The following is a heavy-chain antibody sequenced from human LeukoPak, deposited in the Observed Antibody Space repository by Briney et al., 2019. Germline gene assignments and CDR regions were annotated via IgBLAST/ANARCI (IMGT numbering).Heavy chain of an antibody. CDR3: ARASPHSSSWPIDY. CDR1: GFTVSSNY. CDR2: IYSGGST. V-gene: IGHV3-53*01. J-gene: IGHJ4*02. Sequence: GGSLRLSCAASGFTVSSNYMSWGRQAPGKGLEWVSVIYSGGSTYYADSVKGRFTISRDNSKDTLYLQMNSLRAEDTAVYYCARASPHSSSWPIDYWGQGTLVTVSS. D-gene: IGHD6-13*01.